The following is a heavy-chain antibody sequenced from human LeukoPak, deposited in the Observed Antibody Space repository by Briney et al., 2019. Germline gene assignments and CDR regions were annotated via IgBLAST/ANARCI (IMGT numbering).Heavy chain of an antibody. CDR3: ARDYGYCSGGSCSNWFDP. J-gene: IGHJ5*02. CDR1: GFTFSGYG. D-gene: IGHD2-15*01. Sequence: GRSLRLSCAASGFTFSGYGMHWVRQAPGKGLEWVAVIWYDGSNKYYADSVKGRFTISRDNSKNTLYLQMNSLRAEDTAVYYCARDYGYCSGGSCSNWFDPWGQGTLVTVSS. V-gene: IGHV3-33*01. CDR2: IWYDGSNK.